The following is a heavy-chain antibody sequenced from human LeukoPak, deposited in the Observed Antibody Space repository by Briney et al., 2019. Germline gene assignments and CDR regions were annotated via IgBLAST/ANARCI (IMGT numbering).Heavy chain of an antibody. CDR3: ARHSDVIGAI. Sequence: GESLKISCKASGYTFTHQLIGWVRQKSRSGLEWMGIIYPRDSDTRYSPSFQGHVSISADTSINTAYLEWSRLEASDTAIYYCARHSDVIGAIWGQGTLVTVSS. CDR1: GYTFTHQL. CDR2: IYPRDSDT. D-gene: IGHD3-10*01. V-gene: IGHV5-51*01. J-gene: IGHJ4*02.